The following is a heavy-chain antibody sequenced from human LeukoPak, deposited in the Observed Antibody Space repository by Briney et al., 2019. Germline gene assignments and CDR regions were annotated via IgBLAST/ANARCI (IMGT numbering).Heavy chain of an antibody. D-gene: IGHD2-15*01. CDR2: INHSGST. CDR1: GGSFSGYY. J-gene: IGHJ4*02. Sequence: SETLSLTCAVYGGSFSGYYWRWIRQPPGKGLEWIGEINHSGSTNYNPSLKSRVTISVDTSKNQFSLKLSSVTAADTAVYYCARLGYCSGGSCYDFDYWGQGTLVTVSS. CDR3: ARLGYCSGGSCYDFDY. V-gene: IGHV4-34*01.